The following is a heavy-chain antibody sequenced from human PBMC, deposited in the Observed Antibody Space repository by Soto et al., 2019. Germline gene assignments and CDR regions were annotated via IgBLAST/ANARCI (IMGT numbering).Heavy chain of an antibody. J-gene: IGHJ6*02. V-gene: IGHV3-23*01. Sequence: GGSLRLSCAASGFPFSSYAMSWVRQAPGKGLEWVSAISGSGGSTYYADSVKGRFTISRDNSRNTLYLQMNSLRAEDTAVYYCANPYYDILTGLESYGMDVWGQGTTVTVSS. D-gene: IGHD3-9*01. CDR1: GFPFSSYA. CDR3: ANPYYDILTGLESYGMDV. CDR2: ISGSGGST.